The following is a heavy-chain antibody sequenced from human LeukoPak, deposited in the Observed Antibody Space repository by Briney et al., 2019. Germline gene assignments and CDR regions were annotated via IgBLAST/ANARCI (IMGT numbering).Heavy chain of an antibody. J-gene: IGHJ4*02. CDR1: GFTFSTYS. CDR2: ISSSSSII. CDR3: GRDYEERSTDY. Sequence: GGSLRLSCAASGFTFSTYSMNWVRQAPGKGLEWVSYISSSSSIINYAESVRGRFTISRDNAKNLLYLQMNSLRAEDTAVYYCGRDYEERSTDYWGQGTLVTVSS. V-gene: IGHV3-48*04. D-gene: IGHD2-2*01.